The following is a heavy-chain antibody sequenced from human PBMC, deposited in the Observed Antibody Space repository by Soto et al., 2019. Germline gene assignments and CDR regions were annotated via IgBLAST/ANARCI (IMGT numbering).Heavy chain of an antibody. CDR3: ARSTGYGDSYFDY. CDR1: GGSFSGYY. J-gene: IGHJ4*02. CDR2: INHSGST. V-gene: IGHV4-34*01. Sequence: PSETLSLTCAVYGGSFSGYYWSWIRQPPGKGLEWIGEINHSGSTNYNPSLKSRVTISVDTSENQFSLKLSSVTAADTAVYYCARSTGYGDSYFDYWGQGALVTVSS. D-gene: IGHD4-17*01.